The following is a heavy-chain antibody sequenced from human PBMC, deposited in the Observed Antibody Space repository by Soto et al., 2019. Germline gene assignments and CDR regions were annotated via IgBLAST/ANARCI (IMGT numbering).Heavy chain of an antibody. V-gene: IGHV3-33*01. J-gene: IGHJ3*02. CDR2: IWYDGSNK. CDR3: VRSPIVVVIADDAFDI. CDR1: GFTFSSYG. Sequence: GGSLRLSCAASGFTFSSYGMHWVHQAPGKGLEWVAVIWYDGSNKYYADSVKGRFTISRDNSKNTLYLQMNSLRAEDTAVYYCVRSPIVVVIADDAFDILGQGTMVTVSS. D-gene: IGHD2-21*01.